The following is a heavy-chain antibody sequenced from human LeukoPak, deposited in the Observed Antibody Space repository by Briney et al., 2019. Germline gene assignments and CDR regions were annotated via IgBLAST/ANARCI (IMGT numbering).Heavy chain of an antibody. CDR2: IWYDGSIK. Sequence: GRSLRLSCAASGFTFTNYGMHWVRQAPGTGLECLALIWYDGSIKYYADSLKGRFTISRDNSKNTLYLQMNSLRAEDTAVYYCASSDDSSYRPWYWGQGTLVTVSS. CDR3: ASSDDSSYRPWY. D-gene: IGHD3-22*01. J-gene: IGHJ4*02. V-gene: IGHV3-33*01. CDR1: GFTFTNYG.